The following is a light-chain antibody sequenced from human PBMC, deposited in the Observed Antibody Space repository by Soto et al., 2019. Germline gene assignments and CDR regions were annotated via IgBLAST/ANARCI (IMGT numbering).Light chain of an antibody. CDR2: DNN. V-gene: IGLV1-51*01. CDR3: GTWDSSLSAGV. Sequence: QSALTQPPSVSAAPGHKVTISCSGSSSNIGHNYVSWYQQLPGTAPKLLIYDNNERPSGIPDRFSGSKSGTSATLGITGLQTGDEADYYCGTWDSSLSAGVFGGGTKVTVL. J-gene: IGLJ3*02. CDR1: SSNIGHNY.